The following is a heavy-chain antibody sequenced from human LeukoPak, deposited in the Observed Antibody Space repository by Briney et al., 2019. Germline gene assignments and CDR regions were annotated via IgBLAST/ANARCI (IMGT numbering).Heavy chain of an antibody. CDR3: ARDYSGTYFDF. Sequence: SVKVSCKASGYTFSRYGISWVRQAPGQGLEWMGWISAYNGHTKFAQKLQDRVTMTTDTSMNTAYMELRSLRSDDTAVYYCARDYSGTYFDFWGQGTLVTVSS. D-gene: IGHD1-26*01. CDR1: GYTFSRYG. CDR2: ISAYNGHT. J-gene: IGHJ4*02. V-gene: IGHV1-18*01.